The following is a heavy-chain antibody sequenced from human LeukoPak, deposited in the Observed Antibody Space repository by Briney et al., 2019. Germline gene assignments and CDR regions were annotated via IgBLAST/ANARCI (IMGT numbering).Heavy chain of an antibody. D-gene: IGHD2-2*02. CDR1: GYSFTSYY. J-gene: IGHJ3*02. V-gene: IGHV1-46*01. CDR2: INPSGGST. Sequence: ASVKVSCKASGYSFTSYYMHWVRQAPGQGLERMRIINPSGGSTSYAQKFQGRVTMTRDTSTSTVYMELSSLRSEDTAVYYCARVLCSSTSCYKGAFDIWGQGTMVTVSS. CDR3: ARVLCSSTSCYKGAFDI.